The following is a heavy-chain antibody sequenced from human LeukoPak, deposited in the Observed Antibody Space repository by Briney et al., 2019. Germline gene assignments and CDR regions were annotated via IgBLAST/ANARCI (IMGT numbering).Heavy chain of an antibody. CDR3: ARADGAAVREGAYDI. CDR1: GGSISSHY. Sequence: SETLSLTCTVSGGSISSHYWSWIRQPPGKGLEWIGYIYYSGSTNYNPSLKSRVTISVDTSKNQFSLKLSSVTAADTAVYYCARADGAAVREGAYDIWGQGTMVTVSS. D-gene: IGHD6-13*01. V-gene: IGHV4-59*11. J-gene: IGHJ3*02. CDR2: IYYSGST.